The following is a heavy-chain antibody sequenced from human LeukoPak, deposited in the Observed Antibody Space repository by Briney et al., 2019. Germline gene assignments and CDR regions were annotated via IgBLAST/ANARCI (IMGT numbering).Heavy chain of an antibody. J-gene: IGHJ5*02. CDR1: GYTFTSYG. Sequence: ASVKVSCKASGYTFTSYGISWVRQAPGQGLEWLGWISAYNGNTNYAQKLQGRVTMTTDTSTSTAYMELRSLRSDDTAVYYCARDPPDYSSSYNWFDPWAREPWSPSPQ. CDR2: ISAYNGNT. V-gene: IGHV1-18*01. D-gene: IGHD6-13*01. CDR3: ARDPPDYSSSYNWFDP.